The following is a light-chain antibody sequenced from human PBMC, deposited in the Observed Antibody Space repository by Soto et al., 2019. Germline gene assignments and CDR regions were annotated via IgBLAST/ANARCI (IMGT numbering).Light chain of an antibody. CDR1: QSVSTYY. V-gene: IGKV3D-20*01. J-gene: IGKJ4*01. CDR3: KQYGSSPT. Sequence: EILFAQSPTSLSLSPGEVATLSCEASQSVSTYYIGWYQQKPGPAPRLLIYDASTRATGISDRFSGSGSGTDFILTIRRLEPADFAVYYCKQYGSSPTFGGGTKVDIK. CDR2: DAS.